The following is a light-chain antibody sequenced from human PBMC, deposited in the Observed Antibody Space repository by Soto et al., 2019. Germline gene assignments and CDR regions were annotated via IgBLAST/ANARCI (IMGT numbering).Light chain of an antibody. CDR1: QSVSSK. V-gene: IGKV3-15*01. CDR3: QQYNNWPPIT. CDR2: GAS. J-gene: IGKJ5*01. Sequence: DIFVTHAPGTLSVSPGERDTLSCRASQSVSSKLAWYQQKPGQAPRLLIYGASTRATGIPARFSGSGSGTEFTLTISSLQSEDFAVYYCQQYNNWPPITFGQGTRLEIK.